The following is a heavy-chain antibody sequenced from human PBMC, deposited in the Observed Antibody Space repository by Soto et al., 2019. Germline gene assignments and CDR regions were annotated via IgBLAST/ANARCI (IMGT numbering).Heavy chain of an antibody. J-gene: IGHJ5*02. CDR3: AKWHYYGSGRPTNWFDP. D-gene: IGHD3-10*01. CDR2: FDPEDGET. V-gene: IGHV1-24*01. Sequence: ASVKVSCKVSGYTLTELSMHWLRQAPGKGLEWMGGFDPEDGETIYAQKFQGRVTMTEDTSTDTAYMELSSLRSEDTAVYYCAKWHYYGSGRPTNWFDPWGQGTLVTVS. CDR1: GYTLTELS.